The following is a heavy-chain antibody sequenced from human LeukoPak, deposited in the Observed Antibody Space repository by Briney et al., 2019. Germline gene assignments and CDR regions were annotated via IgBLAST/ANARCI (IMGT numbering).Heavy chain of an antibody. D-gene: IGHD1-26*01. CDR3: AREGWELQRFYAFDI. Sequence: SETLSLTCTVSGGSISSYYWSWIRQPAGKGLEWIGRIYTSGSTNYNPSLKSRVTMSVDTSKNQFSLKLSSVTAADTAVYYCAREGWELQRFYAFDIWGQGTMVTVSS. V-gene: IGHV4-4*07. CDR2: IYTSGST. J-gene: IGHJ3*02. CDR1: GGSISSYY.